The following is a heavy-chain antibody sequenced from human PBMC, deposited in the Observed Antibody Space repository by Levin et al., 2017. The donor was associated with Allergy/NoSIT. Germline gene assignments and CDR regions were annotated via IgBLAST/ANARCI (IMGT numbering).Heavy chain of an antibody. CDR1: GGTFSSYT. J-gene: IGHJ4*02. Sequence: AASVKVSCKASGGTFSSYTISWVRQAPGQGLEWMGRIIPILGIANYAQKFQGRVTITADKSTSTAYMELSSLRSEDTAVYYCAREMVYPNPSRELDYWGQGTLVTVSS. CDR2: IIPILGIA. D-gene: IGHD2-8*01. V-gene: IGHV1-69*04. CDR3: AREMVYPNPSRELDY.